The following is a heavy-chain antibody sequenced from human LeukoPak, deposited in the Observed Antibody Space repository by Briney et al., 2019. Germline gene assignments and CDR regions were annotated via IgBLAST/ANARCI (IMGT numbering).Heavy chain of an antibody. V-gene: IGHV4-38-2*02. CDR3: ARGYSSSWYFNWFDP. Sequence: SETLSLTCTVSGYSISSGYYWGWIRQPPGKGLEWIGEINHSGSTNYNPSLKSRVTISVDTSKNQFSLKLSSVTAADTAVYYCARGYSSSWYFNWFDPWGQGTLVTVSS. J-gene: IGHJ5*02. CDR2: INHSGST. D-gene: IGHD6-13*01. CDR1: GYSISSGYY.